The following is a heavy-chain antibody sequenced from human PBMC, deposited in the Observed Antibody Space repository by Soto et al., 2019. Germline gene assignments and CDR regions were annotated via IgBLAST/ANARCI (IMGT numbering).Heavy chain of an antibody. CDR2: IYYSGST. CDR3: ARDRADKGESSYYYYYMDV. D-gene: IGHD3-16*01. Sequence: SETLSLTCTVSGGSISSGGYYWSWIRQHPGKGLEWIGYIYYSGSTYYNPSLKSRVTISVDTSKNQFSLKLSSVTAADTAVYYCARDRADKGESSYYYYYMDVWGKGTTVTVSS. J-gene: IGHJ6*03. V-gene: IGHV4-31*03. CDR1: GGSISSGGYY.